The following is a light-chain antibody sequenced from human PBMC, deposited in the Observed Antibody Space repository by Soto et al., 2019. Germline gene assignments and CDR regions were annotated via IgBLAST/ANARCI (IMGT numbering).Light chain of an antibody. CDR1: NSNLGAGYD. CDR2: DNN. CDR3: QSYDSSLNGWV. V-gene: IGLV1-40*01. Sequence: QLVLTQPPSVSGAPGQRVTISCTGSNSNLGAGYDVHWYQQFPGTAPKFLIYDNNSRPSGVPDRFSGSKSGTSASLAITGLQAEDEADYYCQSYDSSLNGWVFGGGTKVTVL. J-gene: IGLJ3*02.